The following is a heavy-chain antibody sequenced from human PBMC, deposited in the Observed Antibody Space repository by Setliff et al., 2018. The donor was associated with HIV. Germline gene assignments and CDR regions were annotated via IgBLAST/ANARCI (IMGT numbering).Heavy chain of an antibody. Sequence: ASVKVSCKASGSTFTSYAINWVRQATGQGLEWMGWMNPNSGNTGYAQKFQGRVTMTRNTSISTAYMELSRLRSDDTAVCYCARDRIWNYVRGYYYYVYMDVWGKGTTVTVSS. CDR2: MNPNSGNT. CDR1: GSTFTSYA. V-gene: IGHV1-8*02. J-gene: IGHJ6*03. CDR3: ARDRIWNYVRGYYYYVYMDV. D-gene: IGHD1-7*01.